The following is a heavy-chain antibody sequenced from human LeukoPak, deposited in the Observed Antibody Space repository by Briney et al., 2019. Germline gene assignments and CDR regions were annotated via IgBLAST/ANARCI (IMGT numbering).Heavy chain of an antibody. CDR1: GFTFSSYW. Sequence: PGGSLRLSCAASGFTFSSYWMSWVRQAPGKGLEWVANIKQDGSEKYYVDSVKGRFTISRDNAKNSLYLQMNSLRAEDTAVYYCARVRYSSSSPFDYWGQGTLVTVSS. D-gene: IGHD6-6*01. CDR2: IKQDGSEK. V-gene: IGHV3-7*01. CDR3: ARVRYSSSSPFDY. J-gene: IGHJ4*02.